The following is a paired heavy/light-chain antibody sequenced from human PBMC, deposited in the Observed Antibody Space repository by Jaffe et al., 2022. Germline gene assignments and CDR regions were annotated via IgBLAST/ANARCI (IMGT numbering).Heavy chain of an antibody. Sequence: QVQLVESGGGVVQPGGSLRLSCAASGFTFSSYGMHWVRQAPGKGLEWVAFIRFDGSNIYYADSVKGRFTVSRDNSKNTLYLQMNSLRAEDTAVYYCAKDRWIVSTAAYFDYWGQGTLVTVSS. CDR3: AKDRWIVSTAAYFDY. J-gene: IGHJ4*02. V-gene: IGHV3-30*02. CDR2: IRFDGSNI. D-gene: IGHD5-12*01. CDR1: GFTFSSYG.
Light chain of an antibody. CDR2: GAS. CDR3: QQYGSSPPIT. V-gene: IGKV3-20*01. J-gene: IGKJ5*01. Sequence: EIVLTQSPGTLSLSPGERATLSCRASQSVGANYLAWYQQKPGQAPRLLIYGASSRATGIPDRFSGSGSGTDFTLTISRLEPEDFAVYYCQQYGSSPPITFGQGTRLEIK. CDR1: QSVGANY.